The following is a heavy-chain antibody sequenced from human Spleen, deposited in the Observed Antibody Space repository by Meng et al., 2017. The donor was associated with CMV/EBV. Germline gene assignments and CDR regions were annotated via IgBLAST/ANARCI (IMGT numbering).Heavy chain of an antibody. D-gene: IGHD2-21*01. Sequence: GESLKISCAASGFIVRNNYMNWVRQAPGKGLEWVSVIYDGGNTDYAESVKGRFTTSRDNSKNILYLQMNTLRAEDTAVYYCARGDLGIAAKPFDFWGQGTLVTVSS. CDR1: GFIVRNNY. V-gene: IGHV3-53*01. J-gene: IGHJ4*02. CDR2: IYDGGNT. CDR3: ARGDLGIAAKPFDF.